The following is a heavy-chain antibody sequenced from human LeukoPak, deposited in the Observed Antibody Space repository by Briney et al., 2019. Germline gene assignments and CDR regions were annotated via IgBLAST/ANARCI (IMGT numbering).Heavy chain of an antibody. CDR1: GFTFSRYA. D-gene: IGHD1/OR15-1a*01. CDR2: ICVSTGNT. CDR3: AKGNWDKLEVFDY. Sequence: GGSLRLSCAASGFTFSRYAMNWVRQAPGKGLEWVSTICVSTGNTYYADSVKGRFTISRDNSKDTLSLLMNSLRAEDTAIYYGAKGNWDKLEVFDYWGQGTLVTVSS. J-gene: IGHJ4*02. V-gene: IGHV3-23*01.